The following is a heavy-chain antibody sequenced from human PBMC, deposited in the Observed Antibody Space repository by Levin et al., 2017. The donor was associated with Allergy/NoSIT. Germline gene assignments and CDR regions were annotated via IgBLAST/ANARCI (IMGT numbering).Heavy chain of an antibody. J-gene: IGHJ3*02. CDR1: GFTFSSYS. CDR2: ISSSSSTI. CDR3: ARDGGGYVGFDAFDI. V-gene: IGHV3-48*02. Sequence: GESLKISCAASGFTFSSYSMNWVRQAPGKGLEWVSYISSSSSTIYYADSVKGRFTISRDNAKNSLYLQMNSLRDEDTAVYYCARDGGGYVGFDAFDIWGQGTMVTVSS. D-gene: IGHD5-12*01.